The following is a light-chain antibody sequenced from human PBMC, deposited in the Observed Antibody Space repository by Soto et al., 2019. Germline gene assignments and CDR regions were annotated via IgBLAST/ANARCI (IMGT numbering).Light chain of an antibody. CDR3: QQYNTYLS. CDR1: HSIGPW. CDR2: HAS. J-gene: IGKJ1*01. Sequence: DIQMTQSPSTLSASVGSRVTISCRASHSIGPWMAWYQQKPGKAPTLLIYHASSLESGVPSRFNGSGSGTEFTLTISSLQPDDVATYYCQQYNTYLSFGQGTKVEIK. V-gene: IGKV1-5*01.